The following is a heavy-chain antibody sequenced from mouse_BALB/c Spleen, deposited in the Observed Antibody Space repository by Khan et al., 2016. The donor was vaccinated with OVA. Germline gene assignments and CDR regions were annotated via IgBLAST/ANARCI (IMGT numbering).Heavy chain of an antibody. J-gene: IGHJ4*01. CDR1: GYTFTNYG. Sequence: QIQLVQSGPELKKPGETVKISCKASGYTFTNYGMNWVKQAPGKGLKWVGWINTYTGEPTYADDFKGRFAFSLETSASTAFLQINNLKNEDAATYFCARMALRYVLDYWGQGTSVTVSS. V-gene: IGHV9-3-1*01. CDR2: INTYTGEP. D-gene: IGHD1-1*01. CDR3: ARMALRYVLDY.